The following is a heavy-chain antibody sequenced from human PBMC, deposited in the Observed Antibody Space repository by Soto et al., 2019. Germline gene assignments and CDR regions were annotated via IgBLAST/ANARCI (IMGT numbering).Heavy chain of an antibody. CDR1: GGTFSSYT. CDR3: ARSTYCSGGSCYSEPYYYYYMDV. J-gene: IGHJ6*03. D-gene: IGHD2-15*01. V-gene: IGHV1-69*02. CDR2: IIPILGIA. Sequence: QVQLVQSGAEVKKPGSSVKVSCKASGGTFSSYTISWVRQAPGQGLEWMGRIIPILGIANYAQKFHGRVTITADKSTSTAYMELSSLRSEDTAVYYFARSTYCSGGSCYSEPYYYYYMDVWGKGTTVTVSS.